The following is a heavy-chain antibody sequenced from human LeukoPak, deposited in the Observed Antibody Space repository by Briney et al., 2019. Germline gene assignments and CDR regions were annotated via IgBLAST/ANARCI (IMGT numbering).Heavy chain of an antibody. J-gene: IGHJ3*02. Sequence: APLTLSFTASVGTFTRYAVSWARQAPGQGLEWRGRIIPILGIANYAQKFQGRVTITADKSTSTAYMELSSLRSEDTAVYYCAGETRPEPDAFDIWGQGTMVTVSS. CDR1: VGTFTRYA. CDR3: AGETRPEPDAFDI. V-gene: IGHV1-69*04. D-gene: IGHD1-14*01. CDR2: IIPILGIA.